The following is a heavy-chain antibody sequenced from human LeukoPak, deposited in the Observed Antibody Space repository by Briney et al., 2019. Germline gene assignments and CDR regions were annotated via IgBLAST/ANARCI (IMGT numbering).Heavy chain of an antibody. Sequence: GASVEVSCKASGGTFSSYAISWVRQAPGQGLEWMGGIIPIFGTANYAQKFQGRVTITADESTSTAYMELSSLRSEDTAVYYCARYGYSYGQDDFDYWGQGTLVTVSS. CDR2: IIPIFGTA. CDR3: ARYGYSYGQDDFDY. D-gene: IGHD5-18*01. V-gene: IGHV1-69*01. J-gene: IGHJ4*02. CDR1: GGTFSSYA.